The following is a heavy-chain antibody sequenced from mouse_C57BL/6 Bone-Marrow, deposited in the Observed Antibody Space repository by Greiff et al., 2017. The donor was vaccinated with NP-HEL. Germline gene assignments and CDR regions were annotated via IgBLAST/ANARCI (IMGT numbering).Heavy chain of an antibody. V-gene: IGHV1-66*01. CDR2: IYPGSGNT. Sequence: VQRVESGPELVKPGASVKISCKASGYSFTSYYIHWVKQRPGQGLEWIGWIYPGSGNTKYNEKFKGKATLTADTSSSTAYMQLSSLTSEDSAVYYCASPYDLDYWGQGTTLTVSS. D-gene: IGHD2-3*01. CDR3: ASPYDLDY. CDR1: GYSFTSYY. J-gene: IGHJ2*01.